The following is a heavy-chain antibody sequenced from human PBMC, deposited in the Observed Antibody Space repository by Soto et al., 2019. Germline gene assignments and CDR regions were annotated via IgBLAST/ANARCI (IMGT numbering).Heavy chain of an antibody. J-gene: IGHJ4*02. D-gene: IGHD6-6*01. CDR1: GFTFSSYA. CDR2: ISYDGSNK. CDR3: ARDRRGYSSSFTGFDY. Sequence: GGSLRLSCAASGFTFSSYAMHWVRQAPGKGLEWVAVISYDGSNKYYADSVKGRFTISRDNSKNTLYLQMNSLRAEDTAVYYCARDRRGYSSSFTGFDYWGQGTLVTVSS. V-gene: IGHV3-30-3*01.